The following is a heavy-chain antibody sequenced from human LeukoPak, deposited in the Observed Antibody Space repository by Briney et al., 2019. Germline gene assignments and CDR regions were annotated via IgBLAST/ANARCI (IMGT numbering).Heavy chain of an antibody. CDR3: ARGSRGYGSPWDY. D-gene: IGHD2-15*01. CDR2: SLYTGNT. V-gene: IGHV4-59*01. J-gene: IGHJ4*02. Sequence: SETLSLTCIVSGGSISSSYWSWIRQSPGKGLEWIGYSLYTGNTNYNPSLKSRVTISVDTSKNQFSLRLSSVTAADSAVFYCARGSRGYGSPWDYWGQGILVTVSS. CDR1: GGSISSSY.